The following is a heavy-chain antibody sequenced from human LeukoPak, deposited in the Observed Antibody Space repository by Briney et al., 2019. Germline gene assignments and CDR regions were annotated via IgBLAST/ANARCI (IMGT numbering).Heavy chain of an antibody. V-gene: IGHV3-20*04. CDR3: ARVNTLDETYYFDY. CDR1: GFTFDDYG. Sequence: PGGSLRLSCAASGFTFDDYGTSWVRQAPGKGLEWVSGINWNGGSTGYADSVKGRFTISRDNAKNSLYLQMNSLRAEDTALYYCARVNTLDETYYFDYWGQGTLVTVSS. CDR2: INWNGGST. J-gene: IGHJ4*02.